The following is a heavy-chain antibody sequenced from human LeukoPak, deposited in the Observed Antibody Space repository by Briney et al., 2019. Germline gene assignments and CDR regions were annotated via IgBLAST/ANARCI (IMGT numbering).Heavy chain of an antibody. CDR3: ARHAFEYSYGDDAFDI. CDR1: GGSLSSSSYY. V-gene: IGHV4-39*01. Sequence: SETLSLTCTVSGGSLSSSSYYWGWIRQPPGKGLEWIGSIYYSGSTYYNPSLKSRVTISVDTSKNQFSLKLSSVTGADTAVYYCARHAFEYSYGDDAFDIWGQGTMVTVSS. D-gene: IGHD5-18*01. J-gene: IGHJ3*02. CDR2: IYYSGST.